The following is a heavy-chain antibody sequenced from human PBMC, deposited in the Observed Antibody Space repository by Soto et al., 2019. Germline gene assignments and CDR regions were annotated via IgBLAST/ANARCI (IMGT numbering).Heavy chain of an antibody. CDR2: IYPYDSNT. D-gene: IGHD6-13*01. J-gene: IGHJ5*02. CDR3: ARQTGPLAAAGNLVP. V-gene: IGHV5-51*01. CDR1: GYSVTSYW. Sequence: GESLKISCKDSGYSVTSYWIAWVRQTPGKGLEWMGIIYPYDSNTRYSPSFQGQVTISADKSVSTAYLQWSSLKASDTAMYYCARQTGPLAAAGNLVPWGQGTLVTVSS.